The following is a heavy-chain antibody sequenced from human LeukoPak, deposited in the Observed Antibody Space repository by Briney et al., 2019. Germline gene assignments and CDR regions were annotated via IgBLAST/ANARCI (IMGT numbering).Heavy chain of an antibody. V-gene: IGHV4-39*01. CDR2: IYYSGST. D-gene: IGHD1-26*01. CDR3: ARHHRGQGIVGALDY. CDR1: GGSISSSSYY. J-gene: IGHJ4*02. Sequence: SETLSLTCTVSGGSISSSSYYWGWIRQPPGKGLEWIGSIYYSGSTYYSPSLKSRVTISVDTSKNQFSLKLSSVTAADTAVYYCARHHRGQGIVGALDYWGQGTLVTVSS.